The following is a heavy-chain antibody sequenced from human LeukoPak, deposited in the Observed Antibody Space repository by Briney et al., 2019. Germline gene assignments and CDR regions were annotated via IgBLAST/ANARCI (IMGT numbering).Heavy chain of an antibody. Sequence: GGSLRLSCAASGFTFSSYWMSWVRQAPGKGLEWVANIKQDGSEKYYVDSVKGRFTISRDNAKNSLYLQMNSLRAGDTAVYYCARVPTTVTAYFDYWGQGTLVTVSS. CDR2: IKQDGSEK. CDR1: GFTFSSYW. V-gene: IGHV3-7*01. CDR3: ARVPTTVTAYFDY. J-gene: IGHJ4*02. D-gene: IGHD4-17*01.